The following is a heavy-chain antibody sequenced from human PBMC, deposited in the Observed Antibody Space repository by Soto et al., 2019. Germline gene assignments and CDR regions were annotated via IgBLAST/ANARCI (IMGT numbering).Heavy chain of an antibody. CDR2: ISGSGGST. J-gene: IGHJ4*02. Sequence: PGGSLRLSCAASGFTFSIFAMSWVRQSPGKGLEWVSTISGSGGSTYYAYAVKGRFTISRDNSMGTLYLQMKSLRVEDTAIYYCAKEVSLGSTVDLGYWGQGALVTVSS. V-gene: IGHV3-23*01. CDR1: GFTFSIFA. D-gene: IGHD7-27*01. CDR3: AKEVSLGSTVDLGY.